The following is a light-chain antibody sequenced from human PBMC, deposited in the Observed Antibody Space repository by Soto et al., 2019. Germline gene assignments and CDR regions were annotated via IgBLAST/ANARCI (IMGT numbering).Light chain of an antibody. CDR3: QQYDSSLYT. CDR1: QSVSSSY. J-gene: IGKJ2*01. CDR2: GAS. V-gene: IGKV3-20*01. Sequence: EIVLTQSPGTLSLSPGERATLSCRASQSVSSSYLAWYQQKPGPAPRLLIYGASSRATGIPDRFSGSGSGTDFSLTISRLEPEDFAVYYCQQYDSSLYTFGQGTKLEIK.